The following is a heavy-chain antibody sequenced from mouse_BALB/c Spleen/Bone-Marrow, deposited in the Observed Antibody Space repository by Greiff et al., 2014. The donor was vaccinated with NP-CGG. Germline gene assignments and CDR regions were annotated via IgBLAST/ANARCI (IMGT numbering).Heavy chain of an antibody. V-gene: IGHV1-9*01. CDR2: ILPGSGRT. CDR3: ARLGIRSFDY. Sequence: VQLQQSGADLMKPGASVKISCKATGYRFNSYWIEWVKQRPGHGLEWIGEILPGSGRTNFNEKFKGKATFTAYTSSNTAYMQISSLTSEDSAVYYCARLGIRSFDYWGQGTTLTVSS. CDR1: GYRFNSYW. D-gene: IGHD3-1*01. J-gene: IGHJ2*01.